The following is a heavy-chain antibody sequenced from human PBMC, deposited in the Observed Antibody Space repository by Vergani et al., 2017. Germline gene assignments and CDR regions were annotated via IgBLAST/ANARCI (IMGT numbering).Heavy chain of an antibody. CDR1: GGSFSGYY. Sequence: QVQLQQWGAGLLKPSETLSLTCAVYGGSFSGYYWSWIRQPAGKGLEWIGRIYTSGSTNYNPSLKSRVTMSVDTSKNQFSLKLSSVTAADTAVYYCARDTMVRGVPYYYYYYMDVWGKGP. CDR2: IYTSGST. J-gene: IGHJ6*03. D-gene: IGHD3-10*01. V-gene: IGHV4-59*10. CDR3: ARDTMVRGVPYYYYYYMDV.